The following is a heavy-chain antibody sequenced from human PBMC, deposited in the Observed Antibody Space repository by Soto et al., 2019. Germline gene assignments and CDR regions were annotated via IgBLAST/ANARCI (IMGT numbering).Heavy chain of an antibody. V-gene: IGHV1-69*13. CDR1: AGNFSSYA. J-gene: IGHJ6*02. D-gene: IGHD3-3*01. CDR3: ARARRDYDFWSGYYTYYYYGMDV. CDR2: IIPIFGTA. Sequence: ASVKVSCKASAGNFSSYAISWVRQAPGQGLEWMGGIIPIFGTANYAQKFQGRVTITADESTSTAYMELSSLRSEDTAVYYCARARRDYDFWSGYYTYYYYGMDVWGQGTTVTVSS.